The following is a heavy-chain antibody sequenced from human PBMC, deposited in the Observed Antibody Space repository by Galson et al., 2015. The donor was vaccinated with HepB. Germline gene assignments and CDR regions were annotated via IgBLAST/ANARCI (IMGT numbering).Heavy chain of an antibody. V-gene: IGHV3-23*01. CDR2: IAGSGGNT. D-gene: IGHD1-1*01. Sequence: SLRLSCAGSGFAFSSYAMSWVRQAPGKGLEWVSAIAGSGGNTYYADSVKGRFTISRDNTKNTLYLQMNSLRAEETAVYYCTKDLGERGYSQHWGQGTLVTVSS. CDR3: TKDLGERGYSQH. J-gene: IGHJ1*01. CDR1: GFAFSSYA.